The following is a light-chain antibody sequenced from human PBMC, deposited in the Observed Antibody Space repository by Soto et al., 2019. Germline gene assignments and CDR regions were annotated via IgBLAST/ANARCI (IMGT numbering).Light chain of an antibody. J-gene: IGKJ1*01. CDR3: QQYNNWPRT. Sequence: DIVMTQSPDSLAVSLGERATINCKSSQSVLYSSNNKNYLAWYQQKPGQAPRLLIYGASTRATGIPARFSGSGSGTEFTLTISSLQSEDFAVYYCQQYNNWPRTFGQGTKVDI. CDR1: QSVLYSSNNKNY. V-gene: IGKV4-1*01. CDR2: GAS.